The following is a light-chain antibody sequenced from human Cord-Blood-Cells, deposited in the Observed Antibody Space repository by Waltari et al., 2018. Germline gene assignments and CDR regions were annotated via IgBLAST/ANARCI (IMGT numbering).Light chain of an antibody. CDR2: DAS. V-gene: IGKV3-11*01. Sequence: EIVLTQSPATLSLSPGERATLSCMASQSVSSYLAWYQQKPGQAPRLLIYDASNRATGIPARFSGSGSGTDFTLTISSLEPEDVAVYYCQQRSNWYFGQGTKLEIK. CDR3: QQRSNWY. J-gene: IGKJ2*01. CDR1: QSVSSY.